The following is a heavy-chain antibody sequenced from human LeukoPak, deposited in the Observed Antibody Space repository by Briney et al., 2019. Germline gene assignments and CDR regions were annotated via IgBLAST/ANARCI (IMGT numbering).Heavy chain of an antibody. CDR1: GYTFTGYY. V-gene: IGHV1-2*02. D-gene: IGHD4-17*01. CDR3: ARGTLIHAVTYYYYYMDV. Sequence: ASVKVSCKASGYTFTGYYMHWVRQAPGQGLEWMGWINPNSGGTNYAQKFQGRVTMTRDTSISTAYMELSRLRSDDTAVYYCARGTLIHAVTYYYYYMDVWGKGTTVTISS. CDR2: INPNSGGT. J-gene: IGHJ6*03.